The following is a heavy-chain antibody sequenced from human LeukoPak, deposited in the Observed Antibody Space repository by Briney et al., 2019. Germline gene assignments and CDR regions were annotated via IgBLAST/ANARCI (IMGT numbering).Heavy chain of an antibody. CDR2: ISFNGNNQ. V-gene: IGHV3-30*04. CDR1: AFTFSDYE. D-gene: IGHD6-19*01. Sequence: GGSLRLSCAASAFTFSDYEMNWVRQAPGKGLEWVAVISFNGNNQSHAQSLKGRFTISRDNSKRTLYLQMNDLRADDTAIYYCARLASGSSGQSFDFWGQGTLVTVSS. CDR3: ARLASGSSGQSFDF. J-gene: IGHJ4*02.